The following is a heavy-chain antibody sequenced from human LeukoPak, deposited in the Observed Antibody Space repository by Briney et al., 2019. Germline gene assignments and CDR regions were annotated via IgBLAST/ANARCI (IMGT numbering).Heavy chain of an antibody. CDR2: ISHDATIT. D-gene: IGHD3-3*01. CDR3: ARDLESLLYDF. J-gene: IGHJ4*02. CDR1: GFTFSSDV. Sequence: PGGTLRLSCAASGFTFSSDVMHWVRQAPGKGLIWVSRISHDATITTYADSVKGRFTISRDNAKNTLYLQMNSLRAEDTAVYYCARDLESLLYDFWGQGSLVTVSS. V-gene: IGHV3-74*03.